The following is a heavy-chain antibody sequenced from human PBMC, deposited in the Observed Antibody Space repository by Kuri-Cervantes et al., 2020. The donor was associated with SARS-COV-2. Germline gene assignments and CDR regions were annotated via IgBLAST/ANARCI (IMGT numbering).Heavy chain of an antibody. D-gene: IGHD2-2*01. J-gene: IGHJ6*02. Sequence: SETLSLTCTVSGGSISSGDYYWSWIRQPPGKGLEWIGYIYYSGSTYYNPSLKSRVTISVDTSKNQFSLKLSSVTAADTAVYYCAREKVVVVPAARYYYYGMDVWGQGPTVPVSS. CDR1: GGSISSGDYY. V-gene: IGHV4-30-4*01. CDR2: IYYSGST. CDR3: AREKVVVVPAARYYYYGMDV.